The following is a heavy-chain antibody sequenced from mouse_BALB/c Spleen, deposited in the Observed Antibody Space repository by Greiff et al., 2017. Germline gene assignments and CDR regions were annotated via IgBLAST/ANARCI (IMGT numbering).Heavy chain of an antibody. CDR1: GYTFTSYV. J-gene: IGHJ4*01. D-gene: IGHD3-2*01. CDR2: INPYNDGT. CDR3: ARDSSGYVGAMDY. Sequence: EVKLQESGPELVKPGASVKMSCKASGYTFTSYVMHWVKQKPGQGLEWIGYINPYNDGTKYNEKFKGKATLTSDKSSSTAYMELSSLTSEDSAVYYCARDSSGYVGAMDYWGQGTSVTVSS. V-gene: IGHV1-14*01.